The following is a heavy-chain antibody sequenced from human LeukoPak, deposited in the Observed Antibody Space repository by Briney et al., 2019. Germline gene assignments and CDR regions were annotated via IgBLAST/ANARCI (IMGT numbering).Heavy chain of an antibody. D-gene: IGHD6-13*01. J-gene: IGHJ4*02. CDR2: IKQDGSEK. CDR3: ARGGPAAGRFDY. CDR1: GFTFSSRDW. Sequence: AGGSLRLSCVASGFTFSSRDWMTWVRQAPGKGLEWVANIKQDGSEKNYVDSVKGRFTISRDNSKNTLYLQMNSLRAEDTAVYYCARGGPAAGRFDYWGQGTLVTVSS. V-gene: IGHV3-7*01.